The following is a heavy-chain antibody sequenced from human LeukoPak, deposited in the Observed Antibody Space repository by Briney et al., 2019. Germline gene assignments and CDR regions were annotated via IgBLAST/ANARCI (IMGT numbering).Heavy chain of an antibody. J-gene: IGHJ5*02. D-gene: IGHD3-22*01. CDR1: GGSISSYY. Sequence: SDTLSLTCTVSGGSISSYYWSWMRQPPGKGLEWIGYINYSGSTNYNPSLKRRVTISVDTSKNQFSLKLSTVTAADTAVYYCARGRLYYYDSSGKGWFDPWGQGTLVTVSS. V-gene: IGHV4-59*07. CDR2: INYSGST. CDR3: ARGRLYYYDSSGKGWFDP.